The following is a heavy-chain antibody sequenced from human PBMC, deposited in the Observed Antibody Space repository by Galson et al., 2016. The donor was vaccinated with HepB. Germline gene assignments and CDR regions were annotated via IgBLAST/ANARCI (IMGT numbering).Heavy chain of an antibody. D-gene: IGHD5-18*01. V-gene: IGHV3-23*01. J-gene: IGHJ4*02. CDR3: ARGGKIQAWTIDY. Sequence: SLRLSCAASGFTFSTYAMNWVRQAPGKGLEWVSTIGGGGSTNTYYADSVKGRFTIPRAYSKDTLYLRMSSLGAEDTAVYYCARGGKIQAWTIDYWSQGIVVTVSS. CDR1: GFTFSTYA. CDR2: IGGGGSTNT.